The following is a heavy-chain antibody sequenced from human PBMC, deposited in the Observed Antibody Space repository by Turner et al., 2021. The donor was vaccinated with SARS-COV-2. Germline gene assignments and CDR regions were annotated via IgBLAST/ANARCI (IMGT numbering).Heavy chain of an antibody. Sequence: EVQLLESGGGLVQPGGSLRLSCAASGFTFSSYAMGWVRQAPGKGLEWVSAISGSGGSTYYADSVKGRFTISRDNSKNTLYLQMNSLRAEDTAVYYCAKGPDIVATIWGTLFSGTFDYWGQGTLVTVSS. CDR1: GFTFSSYA. CDR3: AKGPDIVATIWGTLFSGTFDY. D-gene: IGHD5-12*01. CDR2: ISGSGGST. J-gene: IGHJ4*02. V-gene: IGHV3-23*01.